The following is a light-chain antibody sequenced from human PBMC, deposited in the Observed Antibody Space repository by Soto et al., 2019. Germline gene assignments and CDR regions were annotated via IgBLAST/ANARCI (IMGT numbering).Light chain of an antibody. V-gene: IGKV3-11*01. CDR1: QSVTTY. CDR2: DAS. CDR3: QQRSNWPWT. J-gene: IGKJ1*01. Sequence: EIVLTQSPATLSLSPGESATLSCRASQSVTTYLAWYQQKPGQAPRLLIYDASNRATGILARFSGSGSGTDFTLTISSLESEDFAVYYCQQRSNWPWTFGQGTKVEIK.